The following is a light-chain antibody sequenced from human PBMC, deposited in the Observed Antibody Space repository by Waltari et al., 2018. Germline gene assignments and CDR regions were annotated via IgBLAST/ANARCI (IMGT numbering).Light chain of an antibody. CDR2: EAS. Sequence: DIQMTQSPSTLSASVGDRVTLTCRASQSIRRSLAWYQQKPGKAPKFLIYEASSLESGVPSRFSGSGSGTEFTLTISSLQPDDFATYFCQQYDAYALTFGGGTKVEIK. CDR1: QSIRRS. J-gene: IGKJ4*01. CDR3: QQYDAYALT. V-gene: IGKV1-5*03.